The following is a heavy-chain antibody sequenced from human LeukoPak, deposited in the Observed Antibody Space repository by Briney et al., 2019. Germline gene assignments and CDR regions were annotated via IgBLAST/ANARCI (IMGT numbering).Heavy chain of an antibody. J-gene: IGHJ4*02. CDR3: ARDGGPIEDIVVVPAAGFDY. V-gene: IGHV3-48*01. D-gene: IGHD2-2*01. CDR1: GFTFSSYS. CDR2: ISSSSSTI. Sequence: PGGSMRLSCAASGFTFSSYSMNWVRQAPGKGLEWVSYISSSSSTIYYADSVKGRFTISRDNAKNSLYLQMNSLRAEDTAVYYCARDGGPIEDIVVVPAAGFDYWGQGTLVTVSS.